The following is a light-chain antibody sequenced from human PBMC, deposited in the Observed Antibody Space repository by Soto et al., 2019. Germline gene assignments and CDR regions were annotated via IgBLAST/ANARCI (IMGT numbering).Light chain of an antibody. J-gene: IGKJ1*01. CDR1: QSVFSS. CDR2: GAA. Sequence: EIVMTQSPDTLSVSPGERATLSCRASQSVFSSLAWYQQKPGQAPRLLLYGAATRATGIPARFSGSVSGTEFTLTISSLQSEDFAVSYCQQYHNWPAFGQGTKVDIK. V-gene: IGKV3-15*01. CDR3: QQYHNWPA.